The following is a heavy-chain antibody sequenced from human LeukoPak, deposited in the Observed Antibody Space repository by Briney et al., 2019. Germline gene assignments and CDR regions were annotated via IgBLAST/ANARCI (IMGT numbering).Heavy chain of an antibody. CDR3: ARMAFRVVTASDAFDI. D-gene: IGHD2-21*02. V-gene: IGHV4-34*01. J-gene: IGHJ3*02. CDR1: GGSFSGYY. CDR2: INHSGST. Sequence: SETLSLTCAVYGGSFSGYYWSWIRQPAGKGLEWIGEINHSGSTNYNPSLKSRVTISVDTSKNQFSLKLSSVTAADTAVYYCARMAFRVVTASDAFDIWGQGTMVTVSS.